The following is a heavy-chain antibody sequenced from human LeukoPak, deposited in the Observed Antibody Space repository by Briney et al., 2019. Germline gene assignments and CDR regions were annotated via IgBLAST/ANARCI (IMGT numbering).Heavy chain of an antibody. CDR1: GFSFSSYG. Sequence: GGSLRLSCAASGFSFSSYGMHWVRQAPGKGLEWVVVIWYDGSNKYYAEPVKGRFTISRDNSKNTLYLQMNSLRAEDTAVYYCVKDRTTSYFDYWGQGTLVTVSS. CDR2: IWYDGSNK. D-gene: IGHD4-17*01. J-gene: IGHJ4*02. V-gene: IGHV3-33*06. CDR3: VKDRTTSYFDY.